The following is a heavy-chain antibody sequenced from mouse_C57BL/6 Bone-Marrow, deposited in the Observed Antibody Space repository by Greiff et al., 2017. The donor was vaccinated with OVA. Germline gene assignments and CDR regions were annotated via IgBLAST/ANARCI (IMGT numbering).Heavy chain of an antibody. J-gene: IGHJ2*01. Sequence: VQLQQPGAELVMPGASVKLSCKASGYTFTSYWMHWVKQRPGQGLEWIGEIDPSDSYTNYNQKFKGKSTLTVDKSSSTAYMQLSSLTSEDSAVYYCARRGYGSEDYWGQGTTLTVSS. V-gene: IGHV1-69*01. D-gene: IGHD1-1*01. CDR2: IDPSDSYT. CDR3: ARRGYGSEDY. CDR1: GYTFTSYW.